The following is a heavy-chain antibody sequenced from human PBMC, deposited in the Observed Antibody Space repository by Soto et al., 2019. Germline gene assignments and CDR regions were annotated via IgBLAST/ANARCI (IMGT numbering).Heavy chain of an antibody. CDR1: GYSFTTYW. J-gene: IGHJ6*02. V-gene: IGHV5-51*01. CDR2: IYPGDSDT. CDR3: ARHGTNSYYYYGMDV. D-gene: IGHD2-8*01. Sequence: PGESLKISCKGFGYSFTTYWIGWVRQMPGKGPEWMGIIYPGDSDTRYSPSFQGQVTISVDKSTSTAYLQWSSLKASDTAMYYCARHGTNSYYYYGMDVWGQGTTVTVSS.